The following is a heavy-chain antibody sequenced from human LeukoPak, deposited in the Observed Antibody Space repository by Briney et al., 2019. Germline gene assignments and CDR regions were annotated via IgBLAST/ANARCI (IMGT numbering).Heavy chain of an antibody. CDR2: IIGSGGST. CDR1: GFTFSSYA. D-gene: IGHD3-22*01. J-gene: IGHJ4*02. V-gene: IGHV3-23*01. Sequence: GGSLRLSCAASGFTFSSYAMSWVRQTPVKGLEWVSAIIGSGGSTYYADSVKGRFTISRDNAKNSLYLQMNSLRAGDTAVYYCARAQYYYDSKANDYWGQGTLVTVSS. CDR3: ARAQYYYDSKANDY.